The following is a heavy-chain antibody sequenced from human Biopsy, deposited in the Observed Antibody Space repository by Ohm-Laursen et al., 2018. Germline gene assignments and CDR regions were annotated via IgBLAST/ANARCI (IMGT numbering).Heavy chain of an antibody. Sequence: SETLSLTCSVSGGSIISYYWGWLRQPPGKGLEWIGHVYYSGSTFHNSSLESRVTVSVDTSKNQFHLRLTSMSASDTAVYYCARHSLDDFWSGAHYYFDYWGLGTLVTVSS. J-gene: IGHJ4*02. CDR2: VYYSGST. CDR3: ARHSLDDFWSGAHYYFDY. V-gene: IGHV4-59*08. CDR1: GGSIISYY. D-gene: IGHD3-3*01.